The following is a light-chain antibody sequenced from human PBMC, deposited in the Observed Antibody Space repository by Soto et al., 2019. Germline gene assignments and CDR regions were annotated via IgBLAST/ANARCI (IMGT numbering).Light chain of an antibody. V-gene: IGLV2-14*01. Sequence: QSALTQPASVSGSPGQSITISCTGTSSDVGTYNYVSWYQHHPGKAPKLIIYEVSNRPSGVSNRFSGSKSGSTASLTISGLQAEDEADYHWTSYTRDTALVFGTGTKVTVL. CDR3: TSYTRDTALV. CDR2: EVS. CDR1: SSDVGTYNY. J-gene: IGLJ1*01.